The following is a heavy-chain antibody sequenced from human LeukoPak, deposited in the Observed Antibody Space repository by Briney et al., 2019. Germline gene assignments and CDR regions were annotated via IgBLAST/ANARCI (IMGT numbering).Heavy chain of an antibody. CDR3: ARYSSSWYEFGAFDI. D-gene: IGHD6-13*01. Sequence: SVKVSCKASGYTFTSYDINWVRQAPGQGLEWMGWMNPNSGNTGYAQKFQGRVTITRNTSISTAYMELSSLRSEDTAVYYCARYSSSWYEFGAFDIWGQGTLVTVSS. CDR2: MNPNSGNT. V-gene: IGHV1-8*03. J-gene: IGHJ4*02. CDR1: GYTFTSYD.